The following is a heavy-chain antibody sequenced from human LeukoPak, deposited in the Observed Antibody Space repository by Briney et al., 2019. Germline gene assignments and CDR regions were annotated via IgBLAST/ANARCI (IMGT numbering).Heavy chain of an antibody. V-gene: IGHV4-39*01. J-gene: IGHJ4*02. CDR1: GGSISSSSYY. Sequence: KPSETLSLTCTVSGGSISSSSYYWSWIRQPPGKGLEWIGSIYYSGSTYYNPSLKSRVTISVDTSKNQFSLKLSSVTAADTAVYYCARHGDSSGFYFDYWGQGTLVTVSS. CDR3: ARHGDSSGFYFDY. CDR2: IYYSGST. D-gene: IGHD3-22*01.